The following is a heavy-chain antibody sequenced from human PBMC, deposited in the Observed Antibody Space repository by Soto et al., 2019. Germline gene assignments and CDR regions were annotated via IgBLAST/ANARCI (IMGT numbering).Heavy chain of an antibody. J-gene: IGHJ6*02. V-gene: IGHV1-69*13. CDR2: IIPIFGTA. CDR1: GGTFSSYA. Sequence: SVKVSCKASGGTFSSYAISWVRQAPGQGLEWMGGIIPIFGTANYAQKFQGRVTITADESTSTAYMELSGLRSEDTAVYYCARDSGYSGYEDYYYGMDVWGQGTTVTVSS. CDR3: ARDSGYSGYEDYYYGMDV. D-gene: IGHD5-12*01.